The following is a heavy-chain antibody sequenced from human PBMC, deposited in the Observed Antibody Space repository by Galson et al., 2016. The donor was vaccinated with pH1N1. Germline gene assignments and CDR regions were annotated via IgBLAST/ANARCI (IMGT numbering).Heavy chain of an antibody. V-gene: IGHV4-31*03. CDR1: GGSISSGGYY. CDR2: IYYSGST. CDR3: ARRGIGEFLYYFDY. Sequence: LSLTCTVSGGSISSGGYYWSWIRQHPGKGLEWIGYIYYSGSTYYNPSLKSRVTISVDTSQNQFSLKLSSVTAADTAVYYCARRGIGEFLYYFDYWGQGTMVTVSS. J-gene: IGHJ4*02. D-gene: IGHD3-10*01.